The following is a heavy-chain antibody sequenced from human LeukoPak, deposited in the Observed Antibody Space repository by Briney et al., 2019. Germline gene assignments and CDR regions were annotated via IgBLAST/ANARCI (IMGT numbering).Heavy chain of an antibody. V-gene: IGHV1-69*13. CDR3: AREECSSTSCYLDY. CDR2: IIPIFGTA. CDR1: GYTFTSYA. D-gene: IGHD2-2*01. J-gene: IGHJ4*02. Sequence: GASVKVSCKASGYTFTSYAMNWVRQAPGQGLEWMGGIIPIFGTANYAQKFQGRVTITADESTSTAYMELSSLRSEDTAVYYCAREECSSTSCYLDYWGQGTLVTVSS.